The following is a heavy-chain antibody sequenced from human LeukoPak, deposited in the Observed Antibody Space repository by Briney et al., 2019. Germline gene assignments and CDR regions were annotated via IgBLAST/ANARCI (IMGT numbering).Heavy chain of an antibody. CDR1: GFTLSHYY. V-gene: IGHV3-11*01. Sequence: PGRCLRLSCAASGFTLSHYYMTGVRQAPGKGLEWLSCISSSGDTIYYADSVKGRFTVSRDNAENSLYLQMNSLRAEDTAMYYCARQGSEIDYWGQGTLVTVSS. CDR3: ARQGSEIDY. J-gene: IGHJ4*02. CDR2: ISSSGDTI.